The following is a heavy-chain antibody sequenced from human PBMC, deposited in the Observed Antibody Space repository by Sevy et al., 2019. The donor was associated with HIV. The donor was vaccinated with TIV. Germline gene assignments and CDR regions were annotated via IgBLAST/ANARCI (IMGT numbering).Heavy chain of an antibody. D-gene: IGHD2-8*01. V-gene: IGHV3-23*01. Sequence: GGSLRLSCMTSGFTFTRYTMTWVRQAPGKGLEWVSTFCFGDGKMYYADSVKGRFTFSRDISKDTVYLQMNSLRADDTAVYYCAREGCTKPHDYWGQGTLVTVSS. CDR1: GFTFTRYT. CDR3: AREGCTKPHDY. J-gene: IGHJ4*02. CDR2: FCFGDGKM.